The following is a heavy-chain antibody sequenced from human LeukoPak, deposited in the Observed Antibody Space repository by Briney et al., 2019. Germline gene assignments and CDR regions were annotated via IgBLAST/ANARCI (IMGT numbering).Heavy chain of an antibody. V-gene: IGHV1-24*01. CDR1: GYTLTELS. CDR2: FDPEDGET. J-gene: IGHJ5*02. CDR3: ATTTLLYCSSTSCYGAGGNWFDP. D-gene: IGHD2-2*01. Sequence: ASVKVSCKVSGYTLTELSMHWVRQAPGKGLEWMGGFDPEDGETIYAQKFQGRVTMTEDTSTDTAHMELSSLRSEDTAVYYCATTTLLYCSSTSCYGAGGNWFDPWGQGTLVTVSS.